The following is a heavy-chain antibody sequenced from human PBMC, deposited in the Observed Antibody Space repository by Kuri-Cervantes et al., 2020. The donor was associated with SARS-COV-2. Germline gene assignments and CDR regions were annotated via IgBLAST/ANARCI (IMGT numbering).Heavy chain of an antibody. V-gene: IGHV1-2*04. CDR2: INPNSGGT. CDR1: GYTFTGYY. Sequence: ASVKVSCKASGYTFTGYYMHWVRQAPGQGREWMGWINPNSGGTNYAQKFEGWVTMTRDTSISTAYMELSRLRSDDTAVYYCARAPVVLMVYARYYFDYWGQGTLVTVSS. D-gene: IGHD2-8*01. J-gene: IGHJ4*02. CDR3: ARAPVVLMVYARYYFDY.